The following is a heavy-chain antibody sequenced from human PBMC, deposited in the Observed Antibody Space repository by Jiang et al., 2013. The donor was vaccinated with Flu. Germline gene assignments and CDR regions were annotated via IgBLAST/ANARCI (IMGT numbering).Heavy chain of an antibody. CDR2: INPSGGST. D-gene: IGHD2-15*01. CDR1: GYTFTSYY. CDR3: ARDDLGYCSGGSCYSAKRFDY. Sequence: GAEVKKPGASVKVSCKASGYTFTSYYMHWVRRAPGQGLEWMGIINPSGGSTSYAQKFQGRVTMTRDTSTSTVYMELSSLRSEDTAVYYCARDDLGYCSGGSCYSAKRFDYWGQGTLVTVSS. V-gene: IGHV1-46*01. J-gene: IGHJ4*02.